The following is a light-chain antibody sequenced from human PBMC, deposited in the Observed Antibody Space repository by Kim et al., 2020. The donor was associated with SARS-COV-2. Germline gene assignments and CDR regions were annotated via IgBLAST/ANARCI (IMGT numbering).Light chain of an antibody. Sequence: LYTGERAALSCRDSQSVNSNYLAWYQQKPGQAPRLLIYGASTRATGTPDTFSGSGSVTDFTLTISRLESEDFAVYYCQQYGNSPYTFGQGTKLEI. CDR3: QQYGNSPYT. CDR1: QSVNSNY. J-gene: IGKJ2*01. V-gene: IGKV3-20*01. CDR2: GAS.